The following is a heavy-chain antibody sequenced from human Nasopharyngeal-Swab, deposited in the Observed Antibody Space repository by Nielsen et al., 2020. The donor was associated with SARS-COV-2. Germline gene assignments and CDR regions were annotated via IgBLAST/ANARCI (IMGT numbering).Heavy chain of an antibody. D-gene: IGHD4-17*01. V-gene: IGHV3-30*04. Sequence: VRQAPGKGLEWVAVMSYDGSNKYYADSVKGRFTISRDNSKNTLYLQMNSLRAEDTAVYYCASLPTVTTKGYGMDVWGQGTTVTVSS. CDR3: ASLPTVTTKGYGMDV. CDR2: MSYDGSNK. J-gene: IGHJ6*02.